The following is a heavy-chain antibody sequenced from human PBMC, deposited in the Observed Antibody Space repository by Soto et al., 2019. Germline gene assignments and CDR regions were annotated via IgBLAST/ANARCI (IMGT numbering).Heavy chain of an antibody. CDR1: GASVTSDDYY. V-gene: IGHV4-30-4*01. CDR2: TYHSGST. Sequence: PSETLSLTCAVSGASVTSDDYYWSWIRQPPGKGLEWIGYTYHSGSTYYNPSLKSRVSISDTSQNQFSLKLTSLTAADTAVYYCARDPIFYYASSGYGGSYFDYWGQGSRVTVSS. D-gene: IGHD3-22*01. CDR3: ARDPIFYYASSGYGGSYFDY. J-gene: IGHJ4*02.